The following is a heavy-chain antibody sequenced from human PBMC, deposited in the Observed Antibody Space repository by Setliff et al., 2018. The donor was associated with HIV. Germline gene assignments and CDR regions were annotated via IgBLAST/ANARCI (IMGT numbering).Heavy chain of an antibody. CDR2: ISADNGNT. V-gene: IGHV1-18*04. CDR3: ATITVAGTGAFDI. D-gene: IGHD6-19*01. J-gene: IGHJ3*02. CDR1: GYLFTGHY. Sequence: ASVKVSCKASGYLFTGHYMHWVRQAPGQGLEWMGWISADNGNTKYAQKFQGRVTITTDTSTTTAYMELRSLRSDDTAVYYCATITVAGTGAFDIWGQGTMVTVSS.